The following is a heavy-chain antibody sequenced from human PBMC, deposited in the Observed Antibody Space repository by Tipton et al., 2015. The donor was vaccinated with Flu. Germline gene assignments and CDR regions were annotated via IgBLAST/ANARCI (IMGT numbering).Heavy chain of an antibody. J-gene: IGHJ6*02. V-gene: IGHV3-53*01. D-gene: IGHD2-8*02. CDR1: GFTVSTNH. CDR2: IYSGGST. CDR3: AKHCSGGLCYNSYAMDV. Sequence: SLRLSCAASGFTVSTNHMSWVRQVPGKGLEWVSLIYSGGSTYYADSVKGRFTISRDNSKNTLYLQMSSLSAEDTAVYYCAKHCSGGLCYNSYAMDVWGQGTSVTVSS.